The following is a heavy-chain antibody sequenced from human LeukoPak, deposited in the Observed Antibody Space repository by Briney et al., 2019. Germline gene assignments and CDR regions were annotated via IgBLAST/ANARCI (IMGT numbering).Heavy chain of an antibody. J-gene: IGHJ5*02. V-gene: IGHV4-30-4*01. CDR1: GDSISSGDYY. D-gene: IGHD3-3*01. CDR3: ASPTRITIFGVVEYNWFDP. CDR2: IFYSGTT. Sequence: SQTLSLTCTVSGDSISSGDYYCSWIRQPPGKGLEWIGYIFYSGTTYYNPSLKSRVTIAVDTSKNQFSLKLNSVTAADTAVYYCASPTRITIFGVVEYNWFDPWGQGTLVTVSS.